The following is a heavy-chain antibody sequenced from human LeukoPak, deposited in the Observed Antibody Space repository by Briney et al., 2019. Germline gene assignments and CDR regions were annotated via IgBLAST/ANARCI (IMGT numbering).Heavy chain of an antibody. CDR1: GGSFSGYY. D-gene: IGHD3-3*01. CDR3: ARGHYDFWSGYRYGDAFDI. J-gene: IGHJ3*02. CDR2: INHSGST. V-gene: IGHV4-34*01. Sequence: SETLSLTCAVYGGSFSGYYWSWIRQPSGKGLEWIGEINHSGSTNYNPSLKSRVTISVDTSKNQFSLKLSSVTAADTAVYYCARGHYDFWSGYRYGDAFDIWGQGTMVTVSS.